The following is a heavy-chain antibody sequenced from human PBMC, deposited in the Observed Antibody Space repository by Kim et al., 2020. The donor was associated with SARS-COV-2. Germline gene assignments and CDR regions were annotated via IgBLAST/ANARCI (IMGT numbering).Heavy chain of an antibody. CDR1: GFTFSTYV. J-gene: IGHJ4*02. Sequence: GGSLRLSCAVSGFTFSTYVMHWVRQAPGKGLVWVSRISHDGSTPTYADSVKGRFTISRDNAKNTLYLQMNSLRADDTAVYYCARDLDWILYDYWGQGTLVTVSS. CDR3: ARDLDWILYDY. D-gene: IGHD3-3*01. V-gene: IGHV3-74*01. CDR2: ISHDGSTP.